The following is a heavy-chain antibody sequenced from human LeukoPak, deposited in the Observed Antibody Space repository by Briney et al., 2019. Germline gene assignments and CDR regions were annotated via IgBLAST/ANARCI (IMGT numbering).Heavy chain of an antibody. V-gene: IGHV4-59*01. CDR3: ARSLSGYSKFAY. CDR2: IYYSGST. D-gene: IGHD5-18*01. J-gene: IGHJ4*02. CDR1: GGSFSGYY. Sequence: SETLSLTCAVYGGSFSGYYWSWIRQPPGKGLEWIGYIYYSGSTNYNPSLKSRVTISVDTSKNQFSLKLSSVTAADTAVYYCARSLSGYSKFAYWGQGTLVTVSS.